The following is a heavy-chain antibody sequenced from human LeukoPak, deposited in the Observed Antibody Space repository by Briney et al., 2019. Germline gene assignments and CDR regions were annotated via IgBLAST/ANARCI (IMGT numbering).Heavy chain of an antibody. CDR2: IYYSGST. CDR3: ARRTTVTTPYYYYYYMDV. Sequence: PSETLSLTCTVSGGSISSYYWSWLRQPPGKGLEWIGYIYYSGSTNYNPSLKSRVTISVDTPKNQFSLKLSSVTAADTAVYYCARRTTVTTPYYYYYYMDVWGKGTTVTVSS. J-gene: IGHJ6*03. V-gene: IGHV4-59*01. D-gene: IGHD4-11*01. CDR1: GGSISSYY.